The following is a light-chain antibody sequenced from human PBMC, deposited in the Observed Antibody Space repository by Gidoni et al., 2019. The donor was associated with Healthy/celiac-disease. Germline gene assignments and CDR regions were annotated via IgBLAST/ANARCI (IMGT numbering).Light chain of an antibody. J-gene: IGKJ1*01. CDR1: QRISRW. CDR3: QQYNSYWT. V-gene: IGKV1-5*03. Sequence: DIQMTQSPSTLSTSVGDSVTIPCRASQRISRWLAWDQQKPGKAPKLLFSKAYSFESGVPSRFSGSGSGTEFTLTISSLQPYDFATYYCQQYNSYWTFGQXTKVEIK. CDR2: KAY.